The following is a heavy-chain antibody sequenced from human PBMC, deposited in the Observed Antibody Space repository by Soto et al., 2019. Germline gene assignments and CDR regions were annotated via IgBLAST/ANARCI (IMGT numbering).Heavy chain of an antibody. CDR3: AGGTGWLVTD. V-gene: IGHV3-7*04. J-gene: IGHJ4*02. CDR2: IKQDGSEK. Sequence: VEMVESGGGSVQPGGSLTLSCVGSGIIFGNYWMNWVRQAPGKGLEWVAIIKQDGSEKLYVDSVRGRFTISRDNAKGSLYLEMNSLRVDDTAVYDCAGGTGWLVTDWGQGTQVIVSS. D-gene: IGHD6-19*01. CDR1: GIIFGNYW.